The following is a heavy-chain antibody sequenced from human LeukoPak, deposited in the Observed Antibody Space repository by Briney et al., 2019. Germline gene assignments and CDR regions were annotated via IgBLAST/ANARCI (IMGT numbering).Heavy chain of an antibody. CDR1: GFTFSSYA. CDR2: ISGSGGST. J-gene: IGHJ4*02. Sequence: GGSLRLSCAASGFTFSSYAMSWVRQAPGKGLEWVSAISGSGGSTYYADSVKGRFTISRDNSKNSLYLQMNSLRAEDTAVYYCSRDLVRGLTTGVLDYWGQGTLVTVSS. V-gene: IGHV3-23*01. D-gene: IGHD3-10*01. CDR3: SRDLVRGLTTGVLDY.